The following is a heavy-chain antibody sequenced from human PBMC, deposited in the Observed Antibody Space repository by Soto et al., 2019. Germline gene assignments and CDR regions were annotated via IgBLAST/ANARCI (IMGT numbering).Heavy chain of an antibody. Sequence: GGSLRLSCAASGFTFSSYGMHWVRQAPGKGLEWVAVISYDGSNKYYADSVKGRFTISRDNSKNTLYLQMNSLRAEDTAVYYCAKDRSTTVTTSDDYMDVWGKGTTVTVSS. CDR3: AKDRSTTVTTSDDYMDV. J-gene: IGHJ6*03. D-gene: IGHD4-4*01. CDR1: GFTFSSYG. V-gene: IGHV3-30*18. CDR2: ISYDGSNK.